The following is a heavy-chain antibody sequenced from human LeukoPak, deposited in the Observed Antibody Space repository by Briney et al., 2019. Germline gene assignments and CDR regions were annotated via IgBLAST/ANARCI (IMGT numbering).Heavy chain of an antibody. CDR1: GYTLTELS. CDR3: ATRRSSGWYVFDY. V-gene: IGHV1-24*01. J-gene: IGHJ4*02. D-gene: IGHD6-19*01. Sequence: ASVKVSCKVSGYTLTELSMHWVRQAPGKGLEWMGGFDPEDGETIYAQKFQGRVTMTEDTSTDTAYMELSSLRPEDTAVYYCATRRSSGWYVFDYWGQETLVTVSS. CDR2: FDPEDGET.